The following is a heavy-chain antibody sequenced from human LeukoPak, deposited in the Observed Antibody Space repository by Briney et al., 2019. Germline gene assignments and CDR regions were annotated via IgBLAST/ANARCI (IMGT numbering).Heavy chain of an antibody. D-gene: IGHD1-26*01. Sequence: GGSLRLPCAASGFSFSTYWMHWVRQVPGTGLVWVSRTNTDGSITDYADSVKGRFTISRDNAKDTLYLQMNSLRPEDTAVYYCGRDLGGRGGAWGQGTLVTASS. CDR3: GRDLGGRGGA. V-gene: IGHV3-74*01. CDR2: TNTDGSIT. J-gene: IGHJ5*02. CDR1: GFSFSTYW.